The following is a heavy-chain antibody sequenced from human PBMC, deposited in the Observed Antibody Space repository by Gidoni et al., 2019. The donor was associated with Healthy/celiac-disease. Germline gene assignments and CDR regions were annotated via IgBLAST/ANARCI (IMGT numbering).Heavy chain of an antibody. Sequence: EVQLVASGGGLVQPGRSLRLSCAASGFTFDDYAMHWVRQAPGKGLEWVSGISWNSGSIGYADSVKGRFTISRDNAKNSLYLQMNSLRAEDTALYYCAKDSSGYYDAFDIWGQGTMVTVSS. CDR1: GFTFDDYA. V-gene: IGHV3-9*01. J-gene: IGHJ3*02. D-gene: IGHD3-22*01. CDR2: ISWNSGSI. CDR3: AKDSSGYYDAFDI.